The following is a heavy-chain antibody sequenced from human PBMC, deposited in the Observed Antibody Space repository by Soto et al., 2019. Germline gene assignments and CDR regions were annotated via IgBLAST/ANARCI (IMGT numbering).Heavy chain of an antibody. J-gene: IGHJ4*02. CDR2: MNADGSTT. D-gene: IGHD2-21*02. Sequence: GGSLRLSCAASGFTFSSYWMHWVRQAPGKGLVWVSRMNADGSTTTYADSVKGRFTISRDNAKNTLYLQMNSLRAEDTGIYYCTAMTYWGQGTLVTVSS. CDR1: GFTFSSYW. V-gene: IGHV3-74*01. CDR3: TAMTY.